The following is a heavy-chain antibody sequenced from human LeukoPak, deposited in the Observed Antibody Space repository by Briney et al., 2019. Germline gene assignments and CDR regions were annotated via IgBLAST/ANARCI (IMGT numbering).Heavy chain of an antibody. V-gene: IGHV1-2*02. Sequence: ASVKVSCKASGYTFTGYYMHWVRQAPGQGLEWMGWINPNSGGTNYAQKFQGRVTMTRDTSISTAYMELSRLRSDDTAVYYCARDILWFGELNAFDIWGQGTMVTVSS. CDR2: INPNSGGT. CDR1: GYTFTGYY. CDR3: ARDILWFGELNAFDI. J-gene: IGHJ3*02. D-gene: IGHD3-10*01.